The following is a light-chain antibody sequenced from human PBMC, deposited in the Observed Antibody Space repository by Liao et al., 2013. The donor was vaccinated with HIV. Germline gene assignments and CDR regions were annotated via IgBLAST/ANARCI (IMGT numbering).Light chain of an antibody. Sequence: SYVLTQPPSVSVAPGKTARITCGGENIGSKPVHWFQQRPGQAPVVVIYHDSHRPSGIPERISGSNSGNTATLTISRVEAGDEADYYCHVWESSPNRGVFGGGTKLTVL. V-gene: IGLV3-21*01. CDR2: HDS. CDR1: NIGSKP. CDR3: HVWESSPNRGV. J-gene: IGLJ3*02.